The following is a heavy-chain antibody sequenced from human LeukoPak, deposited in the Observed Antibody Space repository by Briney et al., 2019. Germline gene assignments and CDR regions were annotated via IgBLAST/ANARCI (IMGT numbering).Heavy chain of an antibody. CDR2: ISPSGGST. CDR1: GYTFTSYY. CDR3: ARDRRGWTTENFDY. Sequence: ASVKVSCKASGYTFTSYYMHWVRQAPGQGLEWMGVISPSGGSTIYAQKFKGRVTLTRDMSTSTDYLELSSLRSEDTAVYYCARDRRGWTTENFDYWGQGTLVTVSS. V-gene: IGHV1-46*01. J-gene: IGHJ4*02. D-gene: IGHD3/OR15-3a*01.